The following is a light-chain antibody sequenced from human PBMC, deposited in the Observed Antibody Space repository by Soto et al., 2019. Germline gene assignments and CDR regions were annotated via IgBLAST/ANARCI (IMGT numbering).Light chain of an antibody. CDR3: QQSKSHPPT. CDR1: QDINGD. V-gene: IGKV1-16*02. J-gene: IGKJ2*01. Sequence: DVQMTRSPSSLSASVGDSVTITCRASQDINGDLAWYQQRPGEAPKSLIFGASNLLDGVPSKFSGSGSGSEFTLTISSLQPEDSATYFCQQSKSHPPTFGRGTKVEI. CDR2: GAS.